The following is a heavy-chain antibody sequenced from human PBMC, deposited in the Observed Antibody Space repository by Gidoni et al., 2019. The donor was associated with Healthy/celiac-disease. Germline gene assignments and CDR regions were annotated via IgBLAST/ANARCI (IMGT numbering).Heavy chain of an antibody. CDR2: ISGSGCST. J-gene: IGHJ4*02. D-gene: IGHD1-26*01. CDR1: GFTFSSYA. CDR3: AKYNGWELLRYYFDY. V-gene: IGHV3-23*01. Sequence: EVQLLESGGGLVQPGGSRRLSCAASGFTFSSYAMSWVRQAQGKGLDCVSAISGSGCSTYYADSVKGRFTISRDNSKNTLYLQMNSLRAEDTVVYYCAKYNGWELLRYYFDYWGQGTLVTVSS.